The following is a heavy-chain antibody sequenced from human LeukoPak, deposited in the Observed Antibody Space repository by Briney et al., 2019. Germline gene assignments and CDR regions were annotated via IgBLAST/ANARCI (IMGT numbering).Heavy chain of an antibody. CDR2: IYYSGST. D-gene: IGHD4-23*01. V-gene: IGHV4-39*07. Sequence: PSETLSLTCTVSGGSISSSSYYWGWIRQPPGKGLEWIGNIYYSGSTYYNPSLKSRVTISIDTSKNQFSLRLSSVTAADTAVYYWASGDYGGNSGSFDYWGQGTLVTVSS. CDR1: GGSISSSSYY. J-gene: IGHJ4*02. CDR3: ASGDYGGNSGSFDY.